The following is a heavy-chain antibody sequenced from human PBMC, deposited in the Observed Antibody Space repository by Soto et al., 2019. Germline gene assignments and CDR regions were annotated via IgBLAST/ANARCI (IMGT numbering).Heavy chain of an antibody. CDR3: ARGGGVGVAGSAAFDM. CDR1: GYPVTAYY. J-gene: IGHJ3*02. D-gene: IGHD3-3*01. Sequence: QLHLVQSGAVVKKPGASVTVSCSASGYPVTAYYMHWVRQAPGRGLEWMGGINPATGAAKYTQTFQGRVTMTRDTSPSTVFMELSGLTSEDTAVFYCARGGGVGVAGSAAFDMWGRGTLVTVSS. V-gene: IGHV1-2*02. CDR2: INPATGAA.